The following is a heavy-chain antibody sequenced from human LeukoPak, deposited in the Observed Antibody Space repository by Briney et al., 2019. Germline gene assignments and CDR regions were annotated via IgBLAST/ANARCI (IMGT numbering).Heavy chain of an antibody. V-gene: IGHV4-59*01. CDR1: GGPISSYY. CDR2: THYSGST. J-gene: IGHJ3*02. D-gene: IGHD2-21*02. Sequence: SETLSLTCTVSGGPISSYYWSWLRQPPGKGLEYIGYTHYSGSTNYNPSLKSRVTISLDTSGNQFSLKLSSVTAADTAVYYCASGYCGGACQLGGVDMWGQGTMVTVSS. CDR3: ASGYCGGACQLGGVDM.